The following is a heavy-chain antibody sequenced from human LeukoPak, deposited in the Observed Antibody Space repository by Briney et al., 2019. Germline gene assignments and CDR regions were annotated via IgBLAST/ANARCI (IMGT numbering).Heavy chain of an antibody. Sequence: SETLSLTCTVSGVSISTYYWSWIRQPPGKGLEWIGYIYSSGTTNYNPSLKSRVTISIDTSKNQVSLKLSSVTAADTAVYFCARDWGVGGRLGYMDVWGKGTTVTVSS. D-gene: IGHD3-10*01. CDR2: IYSSGTT. CDR3: ARDWGVGGRLGYMDV. V-gene: IGHV4-59*01. J-gene: IGHJ6*03. CDR1: GVSISTYY.